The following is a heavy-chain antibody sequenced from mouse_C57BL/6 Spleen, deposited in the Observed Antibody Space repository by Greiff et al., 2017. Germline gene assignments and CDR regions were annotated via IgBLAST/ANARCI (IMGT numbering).Heavy chain of an antibody. CDR2: IYPGRGST. CDR3: ARRSLDGYYWYFDV. V-gene: IGHV1-55*01. J-gene: IGHJ1*03. CDR1: GYTFTSYW. Sequence: QVQLQQSGAELVKPGASVKMSCKASGYTFTSYWITWVKQRPGQGLEWIGDIYPGRGSTNYNEKFKSKATLTVDTSSSTAYMQLSSLTSEDSAVYYYARRSLDGYYWYFDVWGTGTTVTVSS. D-gene: IGHD2-3*01.